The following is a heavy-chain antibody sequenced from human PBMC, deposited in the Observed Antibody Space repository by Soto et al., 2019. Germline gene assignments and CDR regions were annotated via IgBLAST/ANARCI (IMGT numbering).Heavy chain of an antibody. V-gene: IGHV1-69*06. D-gene: IGHD1-26*01. CDR3: ARAIKRWEVNYYFDF. CDR1: GSTFNNFA. Sequence: QVVLLQSGAEVKEPGSSVRVSCQVSGSTFNNFAFSWVRQAPGHGPEWMGGIVVDSNTAEYSQRFQDRVTITADTSTDTLYMEVGSLTFEDTAVYYCARAIKRWEVNYYFDFWCQGTLVTVSS. J-gene: IGHJ4*02. CDR2: IVVDSNTA.